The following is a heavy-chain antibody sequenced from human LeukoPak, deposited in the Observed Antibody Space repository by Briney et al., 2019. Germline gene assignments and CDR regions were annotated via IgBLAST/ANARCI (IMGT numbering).Heavy chain of an antibody. J-gene: IGHJ3*02. CDR3: ASQGYCSGGSCYSGSLNDAFDI. CDR1: GGSISSGDYY. Sequence: SETLSLTCTVSGGSISSGDYYWSWIRQPPGKGLEWIGYIYYSGSTYYNPSLKSRVTISVDTSKNQFSLKLSSVTAADTAVYYCASQGYCSGGSCYSGSLNDAFDIWGQGTMVTVSS. V-gene: IGHV4-30-4*01. CDR2: IYYSGST. D-gene: IGHD2-15*01.